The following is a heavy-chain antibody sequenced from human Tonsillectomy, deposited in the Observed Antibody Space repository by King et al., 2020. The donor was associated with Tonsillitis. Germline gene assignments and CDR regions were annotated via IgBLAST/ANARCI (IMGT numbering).Heavy chain of an antibody. CDR1: GGSISSGSYY. CDR3: ASYCSGGSCYSYDAFDI. D-gene: IGHD2-15*01. V-gene: IGHV4-61*02. CDR2: IYTSGST. Sequence: VPLQESGPGLVKPSQTLSLTCTVSGGSISSGSYYWSWIRQPAGKGLEWIGRIYTSGSTNYNPSLKSRVTISVDTSKNQFSLKLSSVTAADTAVYYCASYCSGGSCYSYDAFDIWGQGTMVTVSS. J-gene: IGHJ3*02.